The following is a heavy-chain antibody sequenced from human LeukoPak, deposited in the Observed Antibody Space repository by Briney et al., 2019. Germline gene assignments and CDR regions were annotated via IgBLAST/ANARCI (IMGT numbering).Heavy chain of an antibody. CDR1: GFTFSSYS. CDR3: ARRGASSGGLDY. V-gene: IGHV3-48*01. Sequence: GGSLRLSCAASGFTFSSYSMNWVRQAPGKGLEWVSYISSSNSTIYYADSLKGRFTISRDNAKNSLYLQMNSLRAEDTAVYYCARRGASSGGLDYWGQGTLVTVSS. J-gene: IGHJ4*02. CDR2: ISSSNSTI. D-gene: IGHD6-19*01.